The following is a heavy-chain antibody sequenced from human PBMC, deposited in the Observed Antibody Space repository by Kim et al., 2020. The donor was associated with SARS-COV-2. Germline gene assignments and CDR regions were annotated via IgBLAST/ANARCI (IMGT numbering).Heavy chain of an antibody. CDR1: GGSFSGYY. J-gene: IGHJ3*02. CDR2: INHSGST. CDR3: ARGDTTGTTGAFDI. D-gene: IGHD1-1*01. V-gene: IGHV4-34*01. Sequence: SETLSLTCAVYGGSFSGYYWSWIRQPPGKGLEWIGEINHSGSTNYNPSLKSRVTISVDTSKNQFSLKLSSVTAADTAVYYCARGDTTGTTGAFDIWGQGTMVTVSS.